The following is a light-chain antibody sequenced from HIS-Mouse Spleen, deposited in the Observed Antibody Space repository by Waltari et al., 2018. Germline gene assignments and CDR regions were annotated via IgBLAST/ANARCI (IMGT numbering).Light chain of an antibody. Sequence: QSALTQPASVSGSPGQSITISCTGTSSDVGGYNYVSWYHQHPGKPPKLLIYDVSNRPSGVSNRFSGSKSGNTASLTISGLQAEDEADYYCSSYTSSSFNVVFGGGTKLTVL. CDR3: SSYTSSSFNVV. CDR1: SSDVGGYNY. V-gene: IGLV2-14*03. CDR2: DVS. J-gene: IGLJ2*01.